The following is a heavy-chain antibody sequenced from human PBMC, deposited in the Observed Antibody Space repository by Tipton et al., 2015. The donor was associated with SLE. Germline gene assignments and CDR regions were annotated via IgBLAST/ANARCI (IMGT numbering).Heavy chain of an antibody. J-gene: IGHJ4*02. Sequence: TLSLTCTVSGGSISSGGYYWSWIRQPPGKGLEWIGTVYHTGNTYYNSSLKSRVTMSVDTSKNQFSLKLNSVTAADTAVYYCAKNSGSYYFDDWGQGTLVTVSS. CDR1: GGSISSGGYY. CDR2: VYHTGNT. V-gene: IGHV4-39*07. D-gene: IGHD3-10*01. CDR3: AKNSGSYYFDD.